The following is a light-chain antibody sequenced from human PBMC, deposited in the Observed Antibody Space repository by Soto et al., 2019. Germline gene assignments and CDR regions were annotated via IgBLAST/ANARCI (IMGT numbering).Light chain of an antibody. V-gene: IGLV2-14*01. Sequence: QSALTQPASVSGSPGQSITISCTGTSSDVGGYNYVSWYQQHPGKAPKLMIYEVSSRPSGVSNRFSGSKSGNTASLTISGLQAEDEADYYCSSYSSSSTLRLFGGGTKLTVL. J-gene: IGLJ2*01. CDR1: SSDVGGYNY. CDR2: EVS. CDR3: SSYSSSSTLRL.